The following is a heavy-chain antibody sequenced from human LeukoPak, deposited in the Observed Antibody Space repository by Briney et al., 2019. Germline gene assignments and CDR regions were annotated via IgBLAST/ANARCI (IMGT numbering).Heavy chain of an antibody. V-gene: IGHV1-69*13. D-gene: IGHD3-22*01. Sequence: ASVKVSCKASGGTFSSYAISWVRQAPGQGLEWMGGIIPIFGIANYAQKFQGRVTITADESTSTAYMELSSLRSEDTAVYYCARDARDTGSSGYQRYFDYWGQGTLVTVSS. CDR1: GGTFSSYA. CDR2: IIPIFGIA. J-gene: IGHJ4*02. CDR3: ARDARDTGSSGYQRYFDY.